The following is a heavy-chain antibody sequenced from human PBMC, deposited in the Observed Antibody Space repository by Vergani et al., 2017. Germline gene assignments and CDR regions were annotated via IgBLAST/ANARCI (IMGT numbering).Heavy chain of an antibody. Sequence: EVQMVESGGGLVKPGGSLRLSCVASGFTFSHYSMNWVRQAPGKGQEWVSSISGNNDDVYYADSVKGRFTISRDNAKNSLYLDMSSLRAEDTAVYYCVRARWSGPCFMSNWFDSWGQGTLVTVSS. V-gene: IGHV3-21*01. J-gene: IGHJ5*01. D-gene: IGHD3-3*01. CDR3: VRARWSGPCFMSNWFDS. CDR1: GFTFSHYS. CDR2: ISGNNDDV.